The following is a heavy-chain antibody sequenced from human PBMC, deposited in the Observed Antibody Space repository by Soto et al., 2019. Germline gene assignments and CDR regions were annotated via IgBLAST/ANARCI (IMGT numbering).Heavy chain of an antibody. CDR3: ARAGSSGWSHYLDY. Sequence: QLQLQESGPGLVKPSETLSLTCTVSGGSMRSYYWSWIRQSPGKGLEWIGYVFYLGSTNYNPSLKSRLPIAVDTSKNQFSLKLSAVTTADTAVYYCARAGSSGWSHYLDYWGQGALVTVSS. CDR2: VFYLGST. CDR1: GGSMRSYY. V-gene: IGHV4-59*01. D-gene: IGHD6-19*01. J-gene: IGHJ4*02.